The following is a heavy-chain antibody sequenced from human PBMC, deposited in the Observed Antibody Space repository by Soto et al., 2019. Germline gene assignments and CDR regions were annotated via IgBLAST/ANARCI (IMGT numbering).Heavy chain of an antibody. Sequence: VGALSHFESTTQLTCSLKAMHWVINAPGKGLEYVSDISSNGGSTYYADSVKGRFTISRDNSKNTLYLQMSSLRAEDTAVYYCVKGLWQQLVLYFQLWVQGTLVTVS. D-gene: IGHD6-13*01. V-gene: IGHV3-64D*06. CDR2: ISSNGGST. CDR3: VKGLWQQLVLYFQL. CDR1: QLTCSLKA. J-gene: IGHJ1*01.